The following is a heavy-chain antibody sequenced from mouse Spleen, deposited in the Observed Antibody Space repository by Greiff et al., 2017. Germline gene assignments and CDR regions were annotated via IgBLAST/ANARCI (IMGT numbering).Heavy chain of an antibody. CDR1: GFTFSDYG. D-gene: IGHD2-14*01. CDR3: ARGDRYDGGDY. CDR2: ISSGSSTI. V-gene: IGHV5-17*01. Sequence: EVQLVESGGGLVKPGGSLKLSCAASGFTFSDYGMHWVRQAPEKGLEWVAYISSGSSTIYYADTVKGRFTISRDNAKNTLFLQMTSLRSEDTAMYYCARGDRYDGGDYWGQGTTLTVSS. J-gene: IGHJ2*01.